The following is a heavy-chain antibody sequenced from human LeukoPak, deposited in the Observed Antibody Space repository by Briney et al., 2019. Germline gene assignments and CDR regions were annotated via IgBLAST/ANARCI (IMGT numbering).Heavy chain of an antibody. Sequence: PGGSLRLSCAASGFTFSSYWMHWVRHAPGKGLVWASRINSDGSDTSYADSVKGRFTISRDNAKSTLYLQISSLRAEDTALYYCARDLRYYYDSSGYPDYWGQGTLVTVSS. D-gene: IGHD3-22*01. CDR2: INSDGSDT. V-gene: IGHV3-74*01. J-gene: IGHJ4*02. CDR3: ARDLRYYYDSSGYPDY. CDR1: GFTFSSYW.